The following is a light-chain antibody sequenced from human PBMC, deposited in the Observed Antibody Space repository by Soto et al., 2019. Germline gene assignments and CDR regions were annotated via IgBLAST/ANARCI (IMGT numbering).Light chain of an antibody. J-gene: IGKJ1*01. CDR2: GAS. Sequence: EIVLTQSSGTLSLSPGERATLSCRASQSVSSSYLAWYQQKPGQAPRLLIYGASSRATGIPDRFSGSGSGTDFTLTISRLEPEDFAVYYWQQYGSSPGTFGQGTKVDI. V-gene: IGKV3-20*01. CDR3: QQYGSSPGT. CDR1: QSVSSSY.